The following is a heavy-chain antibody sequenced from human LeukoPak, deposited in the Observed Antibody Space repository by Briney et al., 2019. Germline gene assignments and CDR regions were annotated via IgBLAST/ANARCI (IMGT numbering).Heavy chain of an antibody. V-gene: IGHV3-66*02. Sequence: PGGSLRLSCAASGFTFSIYWMHWVRQAPGKGLEWVSVIYSGGNTYYSDSVKGRFTISRDNSKNYLYLQMNSMRPEDTAVYYCAAWVVVTSTGWFDPWGQGTLVTVSS. CDR2: IYSGGNT. CDR1: GFTFSIYW. J-gene: IGHJ5*02. D-gene: IGHD2-2*01. CDR3: AAWVVVTSTGWFDP.